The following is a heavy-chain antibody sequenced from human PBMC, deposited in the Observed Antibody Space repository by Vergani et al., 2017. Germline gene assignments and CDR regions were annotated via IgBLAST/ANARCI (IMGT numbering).Heavy chain of an antibody. CDR1: GAPISYWC. Sequence: QVQMQESGPGLVKTSETLSLTCSASGAPISYWCWSWLRQPAGKGLAWIGRLCPSGSTNYKPSLKSRVTMSIDTSKNQFSLKLTSVTAADTAVYYCATGAGPFDIWGQGTLVTVS. CDR2: LCPSGST. V-gene: IGHV4-4*07. D-gene: IGHD7-27*01. CDR3: ATGAGPFDI. J-gene: IGHJ4*02.